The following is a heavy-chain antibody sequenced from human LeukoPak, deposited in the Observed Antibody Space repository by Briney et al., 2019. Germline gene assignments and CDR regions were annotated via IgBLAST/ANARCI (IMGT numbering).Heavy chain of an antibody. V-gene: IGHV3-9*01. CDR3: AKDTEPDYSKGPVFDY. CDR2: ISWNSGSI. CDR1: GFTFDDYA. J-gene: IGHJ4*02. Sequence: GGSLRLSCAASGFTFDDYAVHWVRQAPGKGLEWVSGISWNSGSIGYADSVKGRFTISRDNAKNSLYLQMNSLRAEDTALYYCAKDTEPDYSKGPVFDYWGQGTLVTVSS. D-gene: IGHD4-11*01.